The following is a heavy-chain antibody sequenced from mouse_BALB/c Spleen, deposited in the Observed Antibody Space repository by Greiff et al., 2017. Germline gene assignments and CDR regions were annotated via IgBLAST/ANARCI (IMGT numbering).Heavy chain of an antibody. CDR1: GFTFSSDG. Sequence: EVKLVESGGDLVKPGGSLKLSCAASGFTFSSDGMSWVRQTPDKRLEWVATISSGGSYTYYPDSVKGRFTISRDNAKNTLYLQMSSLKSEDTAMYYCARLAQGAMDYWGQGTSVTVSS. D-gene: IGHD4-1*01. J-gene: IGHJ4*01. V-gene: IGHV5-6*01. CDR2: ISSGGSYT. CDR3: ARLAQGAMDY.